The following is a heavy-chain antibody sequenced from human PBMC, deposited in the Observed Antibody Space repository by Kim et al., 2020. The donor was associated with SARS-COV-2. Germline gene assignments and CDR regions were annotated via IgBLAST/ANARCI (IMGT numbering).Heavy chain of an antibody. CDR1: GFTFSSYG. CDR3: AGHYDILTGITGHY. Sequence: GGSLRLSCAASGFTFSSYGMHWVRQAPGKGLEWVAVIWYDGSNKYYADSVKGRFTISRDNSKNTLYLQMNSLRAEDTAVYYCAGHYDILTGITGHYWGQGTLVTVSS. CDR2: IWYDGSNK. V-gene: IGHV3-33*01. D-gene: IGHD3-9*01. J-gene: IGHJ4*02.